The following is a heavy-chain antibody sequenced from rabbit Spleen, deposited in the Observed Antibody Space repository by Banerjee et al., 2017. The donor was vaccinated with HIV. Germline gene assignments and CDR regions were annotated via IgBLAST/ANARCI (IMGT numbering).Heavy chain of an antibody. J-gene: IGHJ3*01. CDR2: INTGSGST. CDR1: GFSFSDRDV. D-gene: IGHD1-1*01. V-gene: IGHV1S45*01. Sequence: QEQLVESGGGLVQPEGSLTLTCKASGFSFSDRDVMCWVRQAPGKGLEWIACINTGSGSTWYASWAKGRFTISKTSSTTVTLQMTSLTAADTATYFCARSDGGLYNIQLDLWGQGTLVTVS. CDR3: ARSDGGLYNIQLDL.